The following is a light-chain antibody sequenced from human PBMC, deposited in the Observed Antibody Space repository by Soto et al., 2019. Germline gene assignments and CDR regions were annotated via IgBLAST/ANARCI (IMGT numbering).Light chain of an antibody. Sequence: EIVLTQSPGTLSLSPGERATLSCRASQSVTSGYLAWYQQKPGQTPRLLIYDASSRATGIPDRFSGSGFGTDFTLTISRLQPEDFAVYYCQQYGSSPLTFGGGTKVDIK. CDR1: QSVTSGY. CDR3: QQYGSSPLT. CDR2: DAS. J-gene: IGKJ4*01. V-gene: IGKV3-20*01.